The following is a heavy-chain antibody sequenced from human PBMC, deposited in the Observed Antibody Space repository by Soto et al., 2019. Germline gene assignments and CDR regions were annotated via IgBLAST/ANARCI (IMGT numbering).Heavy chain of an antibody. Sequence: PGGSLRLSCAASGFTFSSYAMHWVRQAPGKGLEWVAVIAYDGSNKYYADSVKGRFTISRDNSKNTLYLQMNSLRAEDTTVYYCAKDASKAARPSYYFDYWGQGT. CDR1: GFTFSSYA. D-gene: IGHD6-6*01. CDR3: AKDASKAARPSYYFDY. J-gene: IGHJ4*02. CDR2: IAYDGSNK. V-gene: IGHV3-30-3*01.